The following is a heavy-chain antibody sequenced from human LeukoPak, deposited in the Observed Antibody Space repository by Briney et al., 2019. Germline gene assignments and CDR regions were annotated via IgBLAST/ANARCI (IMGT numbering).Heavy chain of an antibody. V-gene: IGHV5-51*01. CDR1: GYSFTSYW. J-gene: IGHJ2*01. CDR2: IYPGDSDT. CDR3: ARQGSSWYKGWYFDL. Sequence: GESLKISCKGSGYSFTSYWIGWVRQMPGKGLEWMGIIYPGDSDTRYSPSFQGQVTISADKSISTAYLQWSSLKASDTAMYYCARQGSSWYKGWYFDLWGRGTLVTVSS. D-gene: IGHD6-13*01.